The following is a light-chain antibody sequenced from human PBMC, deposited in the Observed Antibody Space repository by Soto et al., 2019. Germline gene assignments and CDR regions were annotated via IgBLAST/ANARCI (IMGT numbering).Light chain of an antibody. CDR3: LQSNSYPYT. V-gene: IGKV1-5*01. CDR2: DAS. CDR1: QSISSW. J-gene: IGKJ2*01. Sequence: DIQMTQSPSTLSASAGDRVTITCRASQSISSWLAWYQQKPGQAPKLLIYDASSLGSGVPSRFSGSGSGTDITLTISSLQPDDFANYYCLQSNSYPYTFGQGTKLEIK.